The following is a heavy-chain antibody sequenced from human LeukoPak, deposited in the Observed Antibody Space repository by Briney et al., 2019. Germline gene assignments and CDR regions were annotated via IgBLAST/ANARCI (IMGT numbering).Heavy chain of an antibody. CDR1: GFTFSNAW. CDR2: ISSSSTM. V-gene: IGHV3-69-1*02. J-gene: IGHJ4*02. CDR3: ARADY. Sequence: GGSLRLSCAASGFTFSNAWMRWVRQAPGKGLEWVSYISSSSTMYYADSVKGRFTISRDNAKNSLYLQMNSLRAEDTAVYYCARADYWGQGTLVTVSS.